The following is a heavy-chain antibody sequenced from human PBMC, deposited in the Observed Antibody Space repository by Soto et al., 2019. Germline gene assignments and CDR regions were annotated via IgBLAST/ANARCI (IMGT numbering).Heavy chain of an antibody. CDR2: ISLYSDGT. Sequence: ASVKVSCKTSGYTFSNYGITWVRQAPGQPLEWLGWISLYSDGTNYAQKFQGRVSMSTDTSTTTAYMELRSLRSDDTAVYYCARVVPGAEAWFGPWGQGTLVTVSS. CDR3: ARVVPGAEAWFGP. D-gene: IGHD2-2*01. V-gene: IGHV1-18*01. J-gene: IGHJ5*02. CDR1: GYTFSNYG.